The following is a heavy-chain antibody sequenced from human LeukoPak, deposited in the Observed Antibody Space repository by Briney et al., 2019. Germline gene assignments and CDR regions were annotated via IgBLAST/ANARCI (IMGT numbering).Heavy chain of an antibody. V-gene: IGHV4-61*01. Sequence: SETLSLTCTVSGGSVSSGSYYWSWIRQPPGKGLEWIGYIYYSGSIYYNPSLKSRVTMSVDTSKNQFSLKLSSVTAVDTAVYYCARKATTGPTKAAFDIWGQGTMVTVSS. CDR3: ARKATTGPTKAAFDI. D-gene: IGHD4-17*01. CDR1: GGSVSSGSYY. J-gene: IGHJ3*02. CDR2: IYYSGSI.